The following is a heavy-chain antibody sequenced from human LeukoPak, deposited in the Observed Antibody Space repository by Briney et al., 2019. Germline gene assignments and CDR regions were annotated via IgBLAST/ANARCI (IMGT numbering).Heavy chain of an antibody. J-gene: IGHJ3*02. D-gene: IGHD1/OR15-1a*01. Sequence: PSETLSLTCTVSGGSISSYYWSWIRQPPGKGLEWIGYIYYSGYTNYNPSLKSRVTMSVDTSKNQFSLKLSSVTAADTAVYYCARDLTRWTDAFDIWGQGTMVTVSS. V-gene: IGHV4-59*12. CDR2: IYYSGYT. CDR3: ARDLTRWTDAFDI. CDR1: GGSISSYY.